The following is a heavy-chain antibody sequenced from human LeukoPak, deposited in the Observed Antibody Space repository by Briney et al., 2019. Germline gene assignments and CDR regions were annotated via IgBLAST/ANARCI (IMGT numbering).Heavy chain of an antibody. J-gene: IGHJ4*02. CDR1: GYTFTGYY. Sequence: TSVKVSCKASGYTFTGYYMHWVRQAPGQGLEWMGWISAYNGNTNYAQKLQGRVTMTTDTSTSTAYMELRSLRSDDTAVYYCARADPLEPVDYWGQGTLVTVSS. V-gene: IGHV1-18*04. D-gene: IGHD5-24*01. CDR2: ISAYNGNT. CDR3: ARADPLEPVDY.